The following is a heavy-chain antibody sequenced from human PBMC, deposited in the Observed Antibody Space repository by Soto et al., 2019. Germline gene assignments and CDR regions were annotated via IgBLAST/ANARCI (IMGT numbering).Heavy chain of an antibody. CDR1: GGSISSSSYY. J-gene: IGHJ4*02. V-gene: IGHV4-39*01. D-gene: IGHD3-22*01. CDR2: IYYSGST. CDR3: ARSLDYYDSSGYLAGYYFDY. Sequence: PSETLSLTCTVSGGSISSSSYYWGWIHQPPGKGLEWIGSIYYSGSTYYNPSLKSRVTISVDTSKNQFSLKLSSVTAADTAVYYCARSLDYYDSSGYLAGYYFDYWGQGTLVTVSS.